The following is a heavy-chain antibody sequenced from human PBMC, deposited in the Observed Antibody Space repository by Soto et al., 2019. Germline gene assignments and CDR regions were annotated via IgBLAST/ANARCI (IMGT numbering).Heavy chain of an antibody. J-gene: IGHJ6*02. D-gene: IGHD1-1*01. Sequence: GGSLRLSCAASGFTFSSYAMHWVRQAPGKGLEWVAVISYDGSNKYYADSVKGRFTISRDNSKNTLYLQMNSLRAEDTAVYYCARDSTGTHYYYGMDVWGQGTTVTVS. V-gene: IGHV3-30-3*01. CDR3: ARDSTGTHYYYGMDV. CDR1: GFTFSSYA. CDR2: ISYDGSNK.